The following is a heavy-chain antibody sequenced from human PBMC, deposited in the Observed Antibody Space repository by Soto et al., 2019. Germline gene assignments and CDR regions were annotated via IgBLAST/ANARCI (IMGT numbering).Heavy chain of an antibody. CDR1: TFTFNTYW. Sequence: EVQLVESGGTLVQPGGSLRLSCAASTFTFNTYWMHWVRQAPGKGLVWVSRINSEGTKTTYADSVKGQFTISRDNAKNTLYLQMNSLRAEDTAMYYCATVATNSYNWVDPWGQGTLVTVSS. D-gene: IGHD5-12*01. CDR3: ATVATNSYNWVDP. J-gene: IGHJ5*02. CDR2: INSEGTKT. V-gene: IGHV3-74*03.